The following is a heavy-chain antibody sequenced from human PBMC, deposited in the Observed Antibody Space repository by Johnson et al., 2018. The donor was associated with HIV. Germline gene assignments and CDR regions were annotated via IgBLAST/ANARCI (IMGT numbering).Heavy chain of an antibody. CDR2: ISYDGSNK. V-gene: IGHV3-30*04. Sequence: QVQLVESGGGVVQPGRSLRLFCVGSGFTFSSYAMHWVRQAPGKGLEWVAVISYDGSNKYYADSVKGRFTISRDNSKNTRYLQMNSLRGEDTALYYCARPQSYCTDGICYPFVLDIWGQGTMVTVSS. CDR3: ARPQSYCTDGICYPFVLDI. J-gene: IGHJ3*02. D-gene: IGHD2-15*01. CDR1: GFTFSSYA.